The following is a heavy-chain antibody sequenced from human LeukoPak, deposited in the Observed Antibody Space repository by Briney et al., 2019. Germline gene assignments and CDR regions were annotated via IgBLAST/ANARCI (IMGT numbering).Heavy chain of an antibody. CDR1: GMTFRTYG. J-gene: IGHJ4*02. D-gene: IGHD2-15*01. V-gene: IGHV3-30*04. CDR3: ATIPSGD. Sequence: PGRSPRLSCEASGMTFRTYGLHWVRQAPGKGLEWAATISIDGRSKYYADSVKGRFTISRDNSKNTLYLQMDSLKAEDTAVYFCATIPSGDWGQGTLVTVSS. CDR2: ISIDGRSK.